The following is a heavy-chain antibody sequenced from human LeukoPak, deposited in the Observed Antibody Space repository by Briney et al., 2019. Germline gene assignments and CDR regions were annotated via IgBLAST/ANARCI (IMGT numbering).Heavy chain of an antibody. D-gene: IGHD3-10*01. CDR1: GFTLSSYW. CDR3: ARLSDARGGRY. CDR2: INEDGSEK. Sequence: PGGSLRLSCAASGFTLSSYWMSWVRQAPGKGLEWVANINEDGSEKNFADSVKGRFTISRDNAKNSLYLQMDSLRADDTAVYYCARLSDARGGRYWGQGTLVTVSS. J-gene: IGHJ4*02. V-gene: IGHV3-7*01.